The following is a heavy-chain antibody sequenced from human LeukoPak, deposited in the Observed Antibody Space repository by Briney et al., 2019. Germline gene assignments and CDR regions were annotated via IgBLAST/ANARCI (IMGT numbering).Heavy chain of an antibody. CDR1: GYTLTELS. V-gene: IGHV1-24*01. CDR3: ATVSRITIFGVVISPFGY. D-gene: IGHD3-3*01. CDR2: FDPEDGET. Sequence: ASVKVSCKVSGYTLTELSMHWVRQAPGKGLEWMGGFDPEDGETIYAQKFQGRVTMTEDTSTDTAYMELSSLRSEDTAVYYCATVSRITIFGVVISPFGYWGQGTLVTVSS. J-gene: IGHJ4*02.